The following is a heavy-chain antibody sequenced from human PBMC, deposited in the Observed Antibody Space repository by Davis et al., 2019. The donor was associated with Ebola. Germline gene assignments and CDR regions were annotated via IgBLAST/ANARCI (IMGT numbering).Heavy chain of an antibody. V-gene: IGHV4-39*01. CDR1: GGSVSSSSHN. J-gene: IGHJ5*02. D-gene: IGHD2-15*01. CDR2: MYYTGTS. Sequence: MPSETLSLTCTVSGGSVSSSSHNWGWIRQPPGKGLEWIGSMYYTGTSYYNPSLKSRVTMSIDTSKNQFSLKLSSVTAADTAVYYCARGIGEFDPWGQGTLVTVSS. CDR3: ARGIGEFDP.